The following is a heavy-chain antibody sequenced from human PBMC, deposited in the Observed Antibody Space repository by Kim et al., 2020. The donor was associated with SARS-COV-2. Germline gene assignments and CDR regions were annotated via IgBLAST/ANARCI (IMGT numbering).Heavy chain of an antibody. D-gene: IGHD6-13*01. Sequence: GESLKISCKGSGYSFTSYWIGWVRQMPGKGLEWMGIIYPGDSDTRYSPSFQGQVTISADKSISTAYLQWSSLKASDTAMYYCVRHLAGFNYYYYGMDVWGQGTTVTVSS. CDR2: IYPGDSDT. J-gene: IGHJ6*02. CDR3: VRHLAGFNYYYYGMDV. CDR1: GYSFTSYW. V-gene: IGHV5-51*01.